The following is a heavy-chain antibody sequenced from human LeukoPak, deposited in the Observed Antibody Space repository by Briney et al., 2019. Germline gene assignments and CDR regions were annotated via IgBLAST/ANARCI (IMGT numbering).Heavy chain of an antibody. D-gene: IGHD6-19*01. CDR3: ARVWDSSFDY. J-gene: IGHJ4*02. CDR2: IYPPHSNS. V-gene: IGHV5-51*01. CDR1: GYILTNNW. Sequence: GESLKISCKISGYILTNNWIGWVRQMPGKGLEWMGIIYPPHSNSKYSPSFQGQVTISADKSINTAYLQWSSLKSSDTAMYYCARVWDSSFDYWGQGTLVTVSS.